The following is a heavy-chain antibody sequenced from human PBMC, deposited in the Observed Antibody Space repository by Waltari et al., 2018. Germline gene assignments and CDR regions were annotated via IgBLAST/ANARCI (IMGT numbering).Heavy chain of an antibody. Sequence: QVQLQESGPSLLKPSETLCLICTVSVGSSSGFYWSWVRQPPGKGLDWIGYIYYPGSTSFNPSLKSRVTMSVDTSKNQFSLKLSSVTAADTAFYYCARGGGGDWEWFDPWGQGTLVTVSS. D-gene: IGHD2-21*02. CDR1: VGSSSGFY. CDR2: IYYPGST. CDR3: ARGGGGDWEWFDP. J-gene: IGHJ5*02. V-gene: IGHV4-59*01.